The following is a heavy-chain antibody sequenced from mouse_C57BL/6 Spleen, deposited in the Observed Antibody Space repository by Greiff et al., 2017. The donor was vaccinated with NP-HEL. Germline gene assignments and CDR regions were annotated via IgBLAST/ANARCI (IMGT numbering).Heavy chain of an antibody. CDR1: GFTFSSYA. CDR2: ISDGGSYT. CDR3: ARDRGTTVAFDY. J-gene: IGHJ2*01. D-gene: IGHD1-1*01. Sequence: EVKVAESGGGLVKPGGSLKLSCAASGFTFSSYAMSWVRQTPEKRLEWVATISDGGSYTYYPDNVKGRFTISRDNAKNNLYLQMSHLKSEDTAMYYCARDRGTTVAFDYWGQGTTLTVSS. V-gene: IGHV5-4*01.